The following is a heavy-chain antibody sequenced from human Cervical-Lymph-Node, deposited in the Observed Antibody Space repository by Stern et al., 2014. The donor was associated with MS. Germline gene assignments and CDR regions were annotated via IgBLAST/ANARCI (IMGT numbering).Heavy chain of an antibody. CDR2: ISYDGSNK. Sequence: VQLVESGGGVVQPGRSRRLSCAASGFTFSSLGMHWVRQAPGKGLEWVALISYDGSNKFYADSVRGRFTISRDNAKDTLYLQMDSLRPEDTAVYYCAKGLSVAVPDTIDYWGQGTLVTVSS. CDR3: AKGLSVAVPDTIDY. V-gene: IGHV3-30*18. D-gene: IGHD6-19*01. CDR1: GFTFSSLG. J-gene: IGHJ4*02.